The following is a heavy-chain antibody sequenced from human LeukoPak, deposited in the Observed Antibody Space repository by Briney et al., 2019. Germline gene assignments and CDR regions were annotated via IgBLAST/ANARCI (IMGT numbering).Heavy chain of an antibody. CDR2: IGPNSGDT. V-gene: IGHV1-2*02. CDR3: ARQKGGYCSGGSCYNFDY. D-gene: IGHD2-15*01. Sequence: GASVKVSCKASGYTFTGYYMHWMRRAPGQGLEWMGWIGPNSGDTNYAQKFQGRVTMTRDTSISTVYMELSRLRSDDTAVFYCARQKGGYCSGGSCYNFDYWGQGTLVTVSS. CDR1: GYTFTGYY. J-gene: IGHJ4*02.